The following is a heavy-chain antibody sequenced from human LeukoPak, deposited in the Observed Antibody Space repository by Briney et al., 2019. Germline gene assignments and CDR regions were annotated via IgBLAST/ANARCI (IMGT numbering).Heavy chain of an antibody. Sequence: SQTLSLTCTVSGGSISSGGYYWSWIRQPPGKGLEWIGYIYHSGSTYYNPSLKSRVTISLDTPENQFSLKLTSMTAADTAVYYCARTGVMNAIRFFQLWGQGTLVTVSS. CDR2: IYHSGST. CDR3: ARTGVMNAIRFFQL. J-gene: IGHJ1*01. CDR1: GGSISSGGYY. V-gene: IGHV4-30-2*01. D-gene: IGHD4-23*01.